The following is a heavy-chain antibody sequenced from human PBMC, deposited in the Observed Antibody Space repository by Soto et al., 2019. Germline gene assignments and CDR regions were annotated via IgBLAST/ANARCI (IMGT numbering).Heavy chain of an antibody. CDR2: VYTSGST. Sequence: SETLSLTCTVSGGSISGYYWNWIRQPAGKGLEWIGHVYTSGSTKYNPSLKSRVTMSVDTFKNQFSLKLSSVTAADTAVYYCARESKEYYYDSSGYHCDYWGQGTLVTVSS. CDR3: ARESKEYYYDSSGYHCDY. V-gene: IGHV4-4*07. D-gene: IGHD3-22*01. CDR1: GGSISGYY. J-gene: IGHJ4*02.